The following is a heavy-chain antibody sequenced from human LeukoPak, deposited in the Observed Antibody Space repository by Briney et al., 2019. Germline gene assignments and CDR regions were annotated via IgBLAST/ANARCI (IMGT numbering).Heavy chain of an antibody. J-gene: IGHJ4*02. Sequence: SETQSLTCAVYGGSFNDYYWSWIRQPPGKGLEWMGEINHSGSTNYNPSLKSRVTISVDTSKNQVSLGLSSVTAADTAVYYCARHYYYASGSPFDYWGQGTLVTVSS. V-gene: IGHV4-34*01. CDR1: GGSFNDYY. D-gene: IGHD3-10*01. CDR2: INHSGST. CDR3: ARHYYYASGSPFDY.